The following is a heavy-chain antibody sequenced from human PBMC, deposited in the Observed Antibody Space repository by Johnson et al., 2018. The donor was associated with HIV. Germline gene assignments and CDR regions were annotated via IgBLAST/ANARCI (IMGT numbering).Heavy chain of an antibody. CDR3: ARDQGELRRTHAFDI. V-gene: IGHV3-30*04. Sequence: QVLLVESGGGVVQPGRSLRLSCAASGFTFSSYAMHWVRQAPGKGLEWVAVISYDGSNKFYADSVKGRFTISRDNSKNTLYLQMNSLRHEDTAVYYCARDQGELRRTHAFDIWGQGTMVTVSS. CDR2: ISYDGSNK. CDR1: GFTFSSYA. D-gene: IGHD1-14*01. J-gene: IGHJ3*02.